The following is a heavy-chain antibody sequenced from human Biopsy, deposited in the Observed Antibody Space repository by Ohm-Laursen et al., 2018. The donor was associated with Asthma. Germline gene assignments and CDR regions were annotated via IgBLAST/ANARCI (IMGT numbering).Heavy chain of an antibody. CDR3: AKGDSSGWSHYYFDY. V-gene: IGHV3-23*01. CDR2: TTGSGGFT. D-gene: IGHD6-19*01. Sequence: SLRLSCAASGFTFSNYAMSWVRQAPGKGLEWVSSTTGSGGFTYYADSVKGRFTISRDKSENTLYLQMNSLRAEDTAVYYCAKGDSSGWSHYYFDYWGQGTLVTVSS. CDR1: GFTFSNYA. J-gene: IGHJ4*02.